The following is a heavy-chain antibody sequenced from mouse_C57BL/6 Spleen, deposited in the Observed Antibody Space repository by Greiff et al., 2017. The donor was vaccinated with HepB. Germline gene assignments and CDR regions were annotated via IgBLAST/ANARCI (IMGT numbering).Heavy chain of an antibody. D-gene: IGHD1-1*01. CDR1: GYAFSSSW. Sequence: QVQLQQSGPELVKPGASVKISCKASGYAFSSSWMNWVKQRPGKGLEWIGRIYPGDGDTNYNGKFKGKATLTADKSSSTAYMQLSSLTSEDSAVYFCAREEITTVVGYFDVWGTGTTVTVSS. V-gene: IGHV1-82*01. CDR3: AREEITTVVGYFDV. CDR2: IYPGDGDT. J-gene: IGHJ1*03.